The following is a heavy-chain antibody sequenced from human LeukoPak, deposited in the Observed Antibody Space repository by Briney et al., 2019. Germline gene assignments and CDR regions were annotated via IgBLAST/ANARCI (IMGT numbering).Heavy chain of an antibody. CDR3: GRDPNGDYIGAFEF. J-gene: IGHJ3*01. Sequence: HSGGSLGLSCVGSDFTFANYAMTWVRLTPGKGPEWVSSIKGSGSYAMYADSVSGRFTTSRDNSRNTIFLQMTSLRAEDTAIYYCGRDPNGDYIGAFEFWGLGTLVSVSS. CDR1: DFTFANYA. D-gene: IGHD4-17*01. V-gene: IGHV3-23*01. CDR2: IKGSGSYA.